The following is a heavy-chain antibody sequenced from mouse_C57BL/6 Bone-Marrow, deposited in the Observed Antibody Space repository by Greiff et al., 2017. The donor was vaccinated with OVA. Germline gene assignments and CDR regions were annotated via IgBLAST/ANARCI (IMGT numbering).Heavy chain of an antibody. D-gene: IGHD1-1*01. CDR1: GYTFTSYW. CDR3: ERESMGLRSYYAMDY. J-gene: IGHJ4*01. V-gene: IGHV1-69*01. CDR2: IDPSDGYT. Sequence: QVQLQQPGAELVMPGASVKLSCKASGYTFTSYWMHWVKQRPGQGLEWIGEIDPSDGYTNSNQKLKGTSTLTVDNSSSTAYMQLRSRTSEDSAFYDGERESMGLRSYYAMDYWGQGTSVTVSS.